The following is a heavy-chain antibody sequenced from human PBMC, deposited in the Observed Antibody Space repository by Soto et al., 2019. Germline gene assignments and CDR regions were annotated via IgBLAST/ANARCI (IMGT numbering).Heavy chain of an antibody. CDR3: AHYVSTSPAGWFDP. Sequence: QITLKESGPTLVKPTQTLTLTCTFSGLSLSTSGEAVGWIRQPPGKALEWLAPIYWDDDKRYNPTLKTRLTTTKDTSKNQVVLTLTNMDPVDTATYYGAHYVSTSPAGWFDPWGQGILVTVSS. J-gene: IGHJ5*02. D-gene: IGHD3-16*01. CDR2: IYWDDDK. V-gene: IGHV2-5*02. CDR1: GLSLSTSGEA.